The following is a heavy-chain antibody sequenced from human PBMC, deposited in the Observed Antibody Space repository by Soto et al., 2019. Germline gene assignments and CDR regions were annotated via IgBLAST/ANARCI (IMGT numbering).Heavy chain of an antibody. V-gene: IGHV4-61*01. J-gene: IGHJ6*02. D-gene: IGHD5-18*01. CDR1: GGSVSSGSYY. CDR3: ARPLYSYGPMDV. CDR2: IYYSGST. Sequence: QVQLQESGPGLVKPSETLSLTCTVSGGSVSSGSYYWSWIRQPPGKGLDWIGYIYYSGSTNYNPSRKRRVTISVDTSKNQFSLKLSSVTAADTAVYYCARPLYSYGPMDVWGQGTTVTVSS.